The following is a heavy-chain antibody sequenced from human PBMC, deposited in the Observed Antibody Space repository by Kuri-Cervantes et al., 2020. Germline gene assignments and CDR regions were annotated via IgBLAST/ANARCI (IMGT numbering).Heavy chain of an antibody. D-gene: IGHD4-17*01. J-gene: IGHJ5*02. V-gene: IGHV3-21*03. CDR2: ISSTSVNYI. Sequence: GESLKISCVASEFTFSSYSMNWVRQAPGKGLEWVASISSTSVNYIYYADSVKGRFTISRDNAKNSLHLQMNSLRAEDTAIYYCASGGLNYGDYEDGTHGWSDPRGQGTLVTVSS. CDR3: ASGGLNYGDYEDGTHGWSDP. CDR1: EFTFSSYS.